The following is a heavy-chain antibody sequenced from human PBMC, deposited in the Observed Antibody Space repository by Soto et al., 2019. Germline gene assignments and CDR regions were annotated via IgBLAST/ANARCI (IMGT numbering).Heavy chain of an antibody. D-gene: IGHD6-13*01. CDR3: ARDQHLEDAFDI. CDR2: IYHSGST. V-gene: IGHV4-4*02. J-gene: IGHJ3*02. CDR1: GGSISSSNC. Sequence: LSLTCAVSGGSISSSNCWSWVLQPPGKGLEWIGEIYHSGSTNYNPSLKSRVTISVDKSKNQFSLKLSSVTAADTAVYYCARDQHLEDAFDIWGQGTMVTVSS.